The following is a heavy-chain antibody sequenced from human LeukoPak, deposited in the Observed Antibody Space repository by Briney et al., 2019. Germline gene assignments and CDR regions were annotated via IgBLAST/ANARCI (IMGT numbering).Heavy chain of an antibody. V-gene: IGHV1-2*02. J-gene: IGHJ4*02. CDR3: AKCRVSGSGSADY. Sequence: ASVKVSCKASGYTFTGYYMHWVRQAPGQGLEWMGWINPNSGGTNYAQKFQGRVTMTRDTSISTAYMELSRLRSDDTAVYYCAKCRVSGSGSADYWGQGTLVTVSS. CDR2: INPNSGGT. CDR1: GYTFTGYY. D-gene: IGHD3-10*01.